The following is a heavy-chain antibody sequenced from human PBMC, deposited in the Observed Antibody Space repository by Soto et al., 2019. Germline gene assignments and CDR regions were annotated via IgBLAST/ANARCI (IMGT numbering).Heavy chain of an antibody. J-gene: IGHJ6*02. Sequence: SVKVSCKASGGTFSSYAISWVRQAPGQGLEWMGGIIPIFGTANYAQKFQGRVTITADESTSTAYMELSSLRSEDTAVYYCARSRSSSSILSTQYYYYYGMDVWGQGTTVTSP. CDR3: ARSRSSSSILSTQYYYYYGMDV. CDR2: IIPIFGTA. V-gene: IGHV1-69*13. D-gene: IGHD6-6*01. CDR1: GGTFSSYA.